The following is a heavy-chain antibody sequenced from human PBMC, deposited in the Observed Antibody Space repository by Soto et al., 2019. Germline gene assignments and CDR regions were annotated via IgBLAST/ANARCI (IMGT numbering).Heavy chain of an antibody. CDR1: GGSFSGYY. V-gene: IGHV4-34*01. Sequence: TSETLSLTCAVYGGSFSGYYWSWIRQPPGKGLEWIGEINHSGSTNYNPSLKSRVTISVDTSKNQFSLKLSSVTAADTAVYYCARGVSSGWYDYYYGMDVWGQGTTVT. J-gene: IGHJ6*02. CDR2: INHSGST. D-gene: IGHD6-19*01. CDR3: ARGVSSGWYDYYYGMDV.